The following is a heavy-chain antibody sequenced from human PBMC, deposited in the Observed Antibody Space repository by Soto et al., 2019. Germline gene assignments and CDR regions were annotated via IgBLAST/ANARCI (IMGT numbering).Heavy chain of an antibody. Sequence: PGGSLRLSCAASGFTFSSYGMHWVRQAPGKGLEWVAVIWYDGSNKYYADSVKGRFTISRDNSKNTLYLQMNSLRAEDTAVYYCARVPAIAVAGTYAYYYYGMDVWGQGTTVTVSS. CDR2: IWYDGSNK. CDR3: ARVPAIAVAGTYAYYYYGMDV. V-gene: IGHV3-33*01. J-gene: IGHJ6*02. CDR1: GFTFSSYG. D-gene: IGHD6-19*01.